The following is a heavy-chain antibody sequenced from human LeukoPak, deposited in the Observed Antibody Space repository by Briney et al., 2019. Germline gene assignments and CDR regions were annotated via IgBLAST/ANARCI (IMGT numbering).Heavy chain of an antibody. Sequence: ASEKVSCKASGYTFTNYGISWVRQAPGQGLEWMGWISAYNGDTSYAQKLQGRVTMTTDTSTSTAYMELRSLGSDDTAVYYCARVGEYCTGISCLDYWSQGTLVTVSS. J-gene: IGHJ4*02. D-gene: IGHD2-2*01. V-gene: IGHV1-18*01. CDR3: ARVGEYCTGISCLDY. CDR2: ISAYNGDT. CDR1: GYTFTNYG.